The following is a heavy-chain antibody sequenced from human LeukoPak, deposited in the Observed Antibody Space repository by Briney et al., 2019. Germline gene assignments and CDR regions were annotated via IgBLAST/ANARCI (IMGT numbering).Heavy chain of an antibody. V-gene: IGHV3-30*02. CDR3: ARVPYDFWSGYLDY. CDR1: GFTFSGYG. D-gene: IGHD3-3*01. CDR2: IRYDGSNK. Sequence: GSLRLSCAASGFTFSGYGMHWVRQAPGKGLEWVAFIRYDGSNKYYADSVKGRFTISRDNSKNTLYLHVNSLRPEDTAVYYCARVPYDFWSGYLDYWGQGTLVTVSS. J-gene: IGHJ4*02.